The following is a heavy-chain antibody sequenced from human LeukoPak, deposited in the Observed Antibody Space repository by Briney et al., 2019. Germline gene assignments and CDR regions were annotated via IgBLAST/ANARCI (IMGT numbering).Heavy chain of an antibody. J-gene: IGHJ4*02. CDR1: GFTFSSYA. Sequence: GGSLRLSCAASGFTFSSYAMSWVRQAPGKGLGWVSAISGSGGSTYYADSVKGRFTISRDNSKNTLYLQMNSLRAEDTAVYYCAKVLLGYCSGGSCCLDYWGQGTLVTVSS. CDR3: AKVLLGYCSGGSCCLDY. V-gene: IGHV3-23*01. CDR2: ISGSGGST. D-gene: IGHD2-15*01.